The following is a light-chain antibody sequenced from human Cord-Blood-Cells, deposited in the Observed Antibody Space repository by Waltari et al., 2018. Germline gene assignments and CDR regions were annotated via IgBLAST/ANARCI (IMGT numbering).Light chain of an antibody. V-gene: IGLV3-21*03. CDR3: KVWDSSSDHVV. CDR2: DDS. CDR1: NIGSKS. Sequence: SYVLTQPPSVSVAPGKTARITCGGNNIGSKSVHWYQQKPGQARVLVVYDDSDRPSGIPGRFSASNSGNTATLTISRVEAGDEADYYCKVWDSSSDHVVFGGGTKLTVL. J-gene: IGLJ2*01.